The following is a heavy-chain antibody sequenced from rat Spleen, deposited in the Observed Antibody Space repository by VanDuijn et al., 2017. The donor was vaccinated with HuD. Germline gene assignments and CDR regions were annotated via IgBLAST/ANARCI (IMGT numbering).Heavy chain of an antibody. D-gene: IGHD4-3*01. J-gene: IGHJ4*01. Sequence: QVQLKESGPGLVQPSQTPSLTCTVSGFSLISYSVHWIRQPPGKGLEWMGGIWGDGSTDYNSALKSRLSISRDTSKSQIYLKMNSLQTEDTATYYCARHGRGGTTYHYVMDVWGQGASVTVSS. CDR1: GFSLISYS. V-gene: IGHV2-1*01. CDR3: ARHGRGGTTYHYVMDV. CDR2: IWGDGST.